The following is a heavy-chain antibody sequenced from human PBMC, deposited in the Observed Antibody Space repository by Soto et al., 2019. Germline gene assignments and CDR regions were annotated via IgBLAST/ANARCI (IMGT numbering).Heavy chain of an antibody. Sequence: EVQLLESGGGLVQPGGSLRLACAASGSTFSNYAMSWVRQAPGKGLEWVSAISDNRSKTYYADSVKGRFTISRDNSRNTLYLQMNSLRAEDTAVYYCARDRKLYGYWGRGTLVTVSS. V-gene: IGHV3-23*01. CDR1: GSTFSNYA. J-gene: IGHJ4*02. CDR2: ISDNRSKT. CDR3: ARDRKLYGY. D-gene: IGHD2-8*01.